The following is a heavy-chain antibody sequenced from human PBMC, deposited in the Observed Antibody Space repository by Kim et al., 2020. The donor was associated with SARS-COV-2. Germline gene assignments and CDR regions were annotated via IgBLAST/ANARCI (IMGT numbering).Heavy chain of an antibody. CDR1: GGTFSSYA. V-gene: IGHV1-69*04. CDR3: ARAYSSSSGY. J-gene: IGHJ4*02. D-gene: IGHD6-6*01. Sequence: SVKVSCQASGGTFSSYAISWVRQAPGQGLEWMGRIIPILGIANYAQKFQGRVTITADKSTSTAYMELSSLRSEDTAVYYCARAYSSSSGYWGQGTLVTV. CDR2: IIPILGIA.